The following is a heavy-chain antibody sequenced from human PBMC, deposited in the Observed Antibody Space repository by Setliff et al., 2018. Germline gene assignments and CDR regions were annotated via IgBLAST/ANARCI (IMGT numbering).Heavy chain of an antibody. CDR2: INHSGST. CDR3: VRQGADTGSNYDKYFRH. Sequence: SETLSLTCAVSGYSISSGYYWGWIRQPPGKGLEWIGEINHSGSTNYNPSLKSRVTISVDTSKNQFSLKLTSVTAADTAVYYCVRQGADTGSNYDKYFRHWGQGTLVTVSS. D-gene: IGHD1-26*01. J-gene: IGHJ1*01. CDR1: GYSISSGYY. V-gene: IGHV4-38-2*01.